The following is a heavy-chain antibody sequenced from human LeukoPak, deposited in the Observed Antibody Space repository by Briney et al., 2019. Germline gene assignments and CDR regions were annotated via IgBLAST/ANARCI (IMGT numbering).Heavy chain of an antibody. J-gene: IGHJ4*02. CDR2: IIPILGIA. CDR3: ARDYRYYDSSGYYFPIDY. V-gene: IGHV1-69*04. D-gene: IGHD3-22*01. Sequence: ASVKVSCKASGGTFSSYAISWVRQAPGQGLEWMGRIIPILGIANYAQKFQGRVTITADKSTSTAYMELSSLRSEDTAVYYCARDYRYYDSSGYYFPIDYWGQGTLVTVSS. CDR1: GGTFSSYA.